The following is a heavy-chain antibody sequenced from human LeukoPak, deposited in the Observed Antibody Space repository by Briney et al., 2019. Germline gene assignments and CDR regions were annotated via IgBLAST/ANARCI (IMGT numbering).Heavy chain of an antibody. V-gene: IGHV1-8*01. CDR2: MNPNSGNT. D-gene: IGHD4-17*01. Sequence: ASVKVSCKASGSTFSSYDINWVRQATGQGLEWMGWMNPNSGNTGYAQKFQGRVTMTRDTSISTAYMALSSLRSDDTAVYYCARGGITVTDYWGQGTLVTVSS. CDR1: GSTFSSYD. CDR3: ARGGITVTDY. J-gene: IGHJ4*02.